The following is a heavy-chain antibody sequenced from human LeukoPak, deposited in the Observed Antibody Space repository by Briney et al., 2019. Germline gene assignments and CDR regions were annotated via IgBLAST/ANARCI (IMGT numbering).Heavy chain of an antibody. J-gene: IGHJ6*03. D-gene: IGHD2-2*01. V-gene: IGHV4-39*01. CDR2: IYYSGST. Sequence: SETLSLTCTVFGGSISSSSYYWGWIRQPPGKGLEWIGSIYYSGSTYYNPSLKSRVTISVDTSKNQFSLKLSSVTAADTAVYYCAAFRDIVVVPAAHYYMDVWGKGTTVTVSS. CDR3: AAFRDIVVVPAAHYYMDV. CDR1: GGSISSSSYY.